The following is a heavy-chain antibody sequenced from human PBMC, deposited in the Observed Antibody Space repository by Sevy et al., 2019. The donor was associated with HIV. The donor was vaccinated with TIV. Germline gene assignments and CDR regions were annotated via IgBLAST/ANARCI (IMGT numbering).Heavy chain of an antibody. CDR3: AVYAGGHTVHYLKTVS. J-gene: IGHJ4*02. CDR1: GFTFSTYA. CDR2: ISYDGSKI. D-gene: IGHD1-1*01. V-gene: IGHV3-30*04. Sequence: GGSLRLSCAASGFTFSTYAIHWVHQAPGKGLEWVALISYDGSKIFYIDSVKGRFTVSRDNSRNALYLQMNSLRPEDTAVYYRAVYAGGHTVHYLKTVSWGQGAFLTVSS.